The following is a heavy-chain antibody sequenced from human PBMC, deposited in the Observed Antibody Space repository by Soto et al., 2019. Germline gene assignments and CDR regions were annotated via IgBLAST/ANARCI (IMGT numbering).Heavy chain of an antibody. CDR2: INPNSGGT. CDR3: ARAPSYYDYVWGSYRSTYFDY. CDR1: GYTFTGYY. Sequence: GASVKVSCKASGYTFTGYYMHWVRQAPGQGLERMGWINPNSGGTNYAQKFQGRVTMTRDTSISTAYMELSRLRSDDTAVYYCARAPSYYDYVWGSYRSTYFDYWGQGTLVTVSS. J-gene: IGHJ4*02. V-gene: IGHV1-2*02. D-gene: IGHD3-16*02.